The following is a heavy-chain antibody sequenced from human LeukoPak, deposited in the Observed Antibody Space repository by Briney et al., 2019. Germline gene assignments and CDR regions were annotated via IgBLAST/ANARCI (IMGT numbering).Heavy chain of an antibody. J-gene: IGHJ4*02. V-gene: IGHV3-74*01. CDR2: INSDGSTT. D-gene: IGHD3-10*01. CDR1: GSTFSSYW. Sequence: PGGSLRLSCGASGSTFSSYWMHWVRQAPGKGLVWISRINSDGSTTSYADSVKGRFTISRDNAKNTLYLQMNSLRAEDTAVYYCARGNYYGQDYWGQGTLVTVSS. CDR3: ARGNYYGQDY.